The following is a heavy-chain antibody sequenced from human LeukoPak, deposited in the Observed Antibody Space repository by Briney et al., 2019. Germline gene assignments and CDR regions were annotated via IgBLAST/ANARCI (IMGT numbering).Heavy chain of an antibody. J-gene: IGHJ4*02. Sequence: GGSLRLSSAASGFTFDDYALHWVRQAPGKGLEWVSGISWNSGSIGYADSVKGRFTISRDNAKNSLYLQMNSLRAEDMALYYCAKSGSSGWHYFDYWGQRTLVTVSS. V-gene: IGHV3-9*03. CDR3: AKSGSSGWHYFDY. D-gene: IGHD6-19*01. CDR2: ISWNSGSI. CDR1: GFTFDDYA.